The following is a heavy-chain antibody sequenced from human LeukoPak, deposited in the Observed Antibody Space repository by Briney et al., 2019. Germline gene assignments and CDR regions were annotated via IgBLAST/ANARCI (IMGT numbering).Heavy chain of an antibody. V-gene: IGHV3-23*01. D-gene: IGHD5-24*01. CDR2: ISGSGGIT. CDR3: AKDGMATITTLDY. Sequence: GGSLRVSCAASGFTFSSYAMTWVRQAPGKGLEWVSGISGSGGITYHADSVKGRFIISRDNSKNTLYLQVNSLRAEDTAVYYCAKDGMATITTLDYWGQGTLASDSS. J-gene: IGHJ4*02. CDR1: GFTFSSYA.